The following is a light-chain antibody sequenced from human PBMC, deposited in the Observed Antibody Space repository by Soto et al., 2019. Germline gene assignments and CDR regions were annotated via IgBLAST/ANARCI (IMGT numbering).Light chain of an antibody. CDR3: QQYNMYSFT. J-gene: IGKJ4*01. V-gene: IGKV1-5*03. Sequence: IQLTQSPSTLSASVGDRVTITCRASQSISPWLAWYQQRPGKAPKLLIYKASTLGTEVSSRFSGSGSGTEFTLAISSLQPEDSATYYCQQYNMYSFTFGGGTKGEVK. CDR2: KAS. CDR1: QSISPW.